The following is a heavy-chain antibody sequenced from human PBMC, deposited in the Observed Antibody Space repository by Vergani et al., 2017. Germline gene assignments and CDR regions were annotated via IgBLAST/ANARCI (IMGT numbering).Heavy chain of an antibody. CDR3: TKDMRGCSSGVCYSYSSGMDV. V-gene: IGHV3-43D*03. Sequence: EVQLVESGGVVVQPGGSLRLSCAASGFTFDDYAMHWVRQAPGKGLEWVSLFSWVGGSTYYADSVKGRFTISRDNSNNSLYLQMNSLRAEDTALYYCTKDMRGCSSGVCYSYSSGMDVSSQGSTVTV. CDR1: GFTFDDYA. D-gene: IGHD2-15*01. J-gene: IGHJ6*02. CDR2: FSWVGGST.